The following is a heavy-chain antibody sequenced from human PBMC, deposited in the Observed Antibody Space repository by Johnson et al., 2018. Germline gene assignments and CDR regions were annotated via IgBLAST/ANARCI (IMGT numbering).Heavy chain of an antibody. V-gene: IGHV3-13*01. D-gene: IGHD3-16*01. CDR2: IGTDGDT. CDR3: ARGGGLGYYYGMDV. CDR1: GFTFSSYD. J-gene: IGHJ6*02. Sequence: VQLVQSGGGLVQXGGSLRLXCAASGFTFSSYDMHWVRKATGKGLEWVSAIGTDGDTYYPGSVKGRFTISRENAKNSLYLQMNSLRAGDTAVYYCARGGGLGYYYGMDVWGQGTTVTVSS.